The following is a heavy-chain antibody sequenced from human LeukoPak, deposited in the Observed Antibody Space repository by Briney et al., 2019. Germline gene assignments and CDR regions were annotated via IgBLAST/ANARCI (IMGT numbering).Heavy chain of an antibody. V-gene: IGHV4-39*01. CDR3: ARRGSLHSPANP. D-gene: IGHD4-23*01. J-gene: IGHJ5*02. CDR2: TYYSGNT. CDR1: GGFISSSNYY. Sequence: SETLSLTCTVSGGFISSSNYYWDWIRQPPGKGLEWIGSTYYSGNTYYNPSLKGRVTISVDTSKNQFSLKLTSVTAADTAVYYCARRGSLHSPANPWGQGTLVTVSS.